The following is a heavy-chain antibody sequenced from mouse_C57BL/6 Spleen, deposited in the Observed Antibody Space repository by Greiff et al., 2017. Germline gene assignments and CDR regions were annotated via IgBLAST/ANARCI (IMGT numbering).Heavy chain of an antibody. CDR1: GYTFTSYW. J-gene: IGHJ4*01. Sequence: VQLQQPGAELVKPGASVKLSCKASGYTFTSYWMHWVKQRPGQGLEWIGMIHPNSGSTNYNEKFKSKATLTVDKSSSTAYMQLSSLTSEDSAVYYCASITTVVAPYAMDYWGQGTSVTVSS. CDR2: IHPNSGST. CDR3: ASITTVVAPYAMDY. V-gene: IGHV1-64*01. D-gene: IGHD1-1*01.